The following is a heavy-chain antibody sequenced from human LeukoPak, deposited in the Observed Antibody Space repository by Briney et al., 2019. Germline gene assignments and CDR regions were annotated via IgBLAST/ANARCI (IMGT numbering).Heavy chain of an antibody. D-gene: IGHD6-6*01. Sequence: ASVNVSFKASGYTFTVYYMHWVRQAPGQGLEWMGWINPNSGGTNYAQKFQGRVTMTRDTSISTAYMELSRLRSDDTAVYYCARRMYSSSSPDYWGQGTLVTVSS. J-gene: IGHJ4*02. CDR2: INPNSGGT. V-gene: IGHV1-2*02. CDR3: ARRMYSSSSPDY. CDR1: GYTFTVYY.